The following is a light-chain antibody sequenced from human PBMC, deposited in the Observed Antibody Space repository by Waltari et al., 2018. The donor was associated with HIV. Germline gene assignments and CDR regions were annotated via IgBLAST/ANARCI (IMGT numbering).Light chain of an antibody. CDR2: EVT. J-gene: IGLJ2*01. CDR3: SSYAGSNTLI. Sequence: QSALTQPPYASGSPGHSVPIACTGTTSDVGAYNFVSCYQQHPGKAPKLIIYEVTKRPSGVPDRFSASKSGNTASLTVSGLQTDDEADYYCSSYAGSNTLIFGGGTNLIVL. V-gene: IGLV2-8*01. CDR1: TSDVGAYNF.